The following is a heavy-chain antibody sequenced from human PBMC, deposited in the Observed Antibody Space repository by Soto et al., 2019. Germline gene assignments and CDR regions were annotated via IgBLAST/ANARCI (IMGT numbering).Heavy chain of an antibody. V-gene: IGHV4-59*01. Sequence: SETLSLTCTVCGGSISSYYWSWIRQPPGKGLEWIGYIYYSGSTNYNPSLKSRVTISVDTSKNQFSLKLSSVTAADTAVYYCARGDYDFWSGYLCGMDVWGQGTTVTVSS. D-gene: IGHD3-3*01. CDR3: ARGDYDFWSGYLCGMDV. CDR2: IYYSGST. CDR1: GGSISSYY. J-gene: IGHJ6*02.